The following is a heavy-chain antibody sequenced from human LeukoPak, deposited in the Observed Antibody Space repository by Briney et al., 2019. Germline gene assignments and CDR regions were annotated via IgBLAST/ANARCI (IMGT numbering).Heavy chain of an antibody. CDR2: INHSGST. D-gene: IGHD6-6*01. J-gene: IGHJ6*02. Sequence: SETLSLTCTVSGGSISTYYWNWIRQPPGKGLEWIGEINHSGSTNYNPSLKSRVTISVDTSKNQFSLKLSSVTAADTAVYYCARGPYSSSSYYYYYGMDVWGQGTTVTVSS. CDR3: ARGPYSSSSYYYYYGMDV. CDR1: GGSISTYY. V-gene: IGHV4-34*01.